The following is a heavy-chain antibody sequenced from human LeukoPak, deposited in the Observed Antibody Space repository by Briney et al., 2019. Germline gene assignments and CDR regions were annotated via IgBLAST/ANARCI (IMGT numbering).Heavy chain of an antibody. V-gene: IGHV1-2*06. CDR3: ARGDDYGDSGLDY. CDR1: GYTFTGYY. CDR2: INPNSGGT. J-gene: IGHJ4*02. Sequence: GASVKVSCXASGYTFTGYYMHWVRQAPGQGLEWMGRINPNSGGTNYAQKFQGRVTMTRDTSISTAYMEPSRLRSDDTAVYYCARGDDYGDSGLDYWGQGTLVTVSS. D-gene: IGHD4-17*01.